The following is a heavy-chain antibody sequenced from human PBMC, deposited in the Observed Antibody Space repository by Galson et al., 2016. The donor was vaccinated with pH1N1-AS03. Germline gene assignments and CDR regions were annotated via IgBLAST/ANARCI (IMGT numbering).Heavy chain of an antibody. CDR1: GYMFTHHY. Sequence: SVKVSCKAFGYMFTHHYIDWARQAPGQGPEWMGWIKPNNGDTHYVQKFQGRVTMTRDTASTTAYMELSRLTSDDTAVYYCAKGHYGMDVWGQGTTVTVSS. V-gene: IGHV1-2*02. J-gene: IGHJ6*02. CDR2: IKPNNGDT. CDR3: AKGHYGMDV.